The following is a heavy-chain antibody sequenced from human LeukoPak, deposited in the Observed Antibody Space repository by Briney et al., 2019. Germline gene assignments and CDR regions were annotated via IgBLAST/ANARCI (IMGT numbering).Heavy chain of an antibody. CDR3: ARGAHIVVVPAATGADYFDS. CDR1: GFTFSSYA. V-gene: IGHV3-30-3*01. Sequence: GGSLRLSCAASGFTFSSYAIHWVRQAPGKGLEWVAVISYGGSNKYYADSVKGRFTISRDNSKNTLYLQMNSLRAEDTAVYYCARGAHIVVVPAATGADYFDSWGRGTLVTVSP. CDR2: ISYGGSNK. J-gene: IGHJ4*02. D-gene: IGHD2-2*01.